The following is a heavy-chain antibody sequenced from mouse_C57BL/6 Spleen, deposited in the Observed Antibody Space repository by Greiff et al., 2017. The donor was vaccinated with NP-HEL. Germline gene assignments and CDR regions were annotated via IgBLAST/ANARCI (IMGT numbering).Heavy chain of an antibody. J-gene: IGHJ1*03. V-gene: IGHV1-82*01. CDR3: AVITTVVDWYFDV. CDR1: GYAFSSSW. Sequence: ESGPELVKPGASVKISCKASGYAFSSSWMNWVKQRPGKGLEWIGRIYPGDGDTNYNGKFKGKATLTADKSSSTAYMQLSSLTSEDSAVYFCAVITTVVDWYFDVWGTGTTVTVSS. D-gene: IGHD1-1*01. CDR2: IYPGDGDT.